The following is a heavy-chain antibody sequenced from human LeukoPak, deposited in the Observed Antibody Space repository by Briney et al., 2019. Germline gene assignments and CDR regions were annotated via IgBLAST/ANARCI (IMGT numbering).Heavy chain of an antibody. Sequence: GGSLRLSCAASGFTFSNYGMHWVRQAPGKGLEWVAVIRYDGSNKYYADSVKGRFTISRDNSKNTLYLQMNSLRAEDTAVYYCAKVIYEWFGELSKSVGDYWGQGTLVTVSS. V-gene: IGHV3-30*02. CDR1: GFTFSNYG. CDR2: IRYDGSNK. CDR3: AKVIYEWFGELSKSVGDY. D-gene: IGHD3-10*01. J-gene: IGHJ4*02.